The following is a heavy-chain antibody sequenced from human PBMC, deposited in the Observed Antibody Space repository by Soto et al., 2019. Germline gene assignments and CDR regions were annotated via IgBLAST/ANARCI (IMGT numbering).Heavy chain of an antibody. D-gene: IGHD3-22*01. J-gene: IGHJ4*02. V-gene: IGHV3-72*01. CDR1: GFTLRDHY. CDR2: SRDKAQGYST. Sequence: GECLKISCAGSGFTLRDHYIDCVRQAPGKGLAWVGRSRDKAQGYSTAYAASVKGRFTTARDEAKNSGYLQMNSLKTEDTAVYYCVRATQYSERSGYTRCFDYWAKGTLVTVCS. CDR3: VRATQYSERSGYTRCFDY.